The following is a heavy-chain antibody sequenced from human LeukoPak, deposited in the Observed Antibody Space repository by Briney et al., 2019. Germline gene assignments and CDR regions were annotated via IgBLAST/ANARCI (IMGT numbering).Heavy chain of an antibody. J-gene: IGHJ3*02. D-gene: IGHD2-15*01. CDR3: ARRYCSGGSCYSDAFDI. Sequence: SVKVSCKASGGTFSSYAISWVRQAPGQGLEWMGGIIPIFGTANYAQKFQGSVTITADESTSTAYMELSSLRSEDTAVYYCARRYCSGGSCYSDAFDIWGQGTMVTVSS. V-gene: IGHV1-69*13. CDR2: IIPIFGTA. CDR1: GGTFSSYA.